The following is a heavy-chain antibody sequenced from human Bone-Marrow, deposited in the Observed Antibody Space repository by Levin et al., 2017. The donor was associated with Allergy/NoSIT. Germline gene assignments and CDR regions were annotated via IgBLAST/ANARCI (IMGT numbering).Heavy chain of an antibody. CDR2: IYYSGST. J-gene: IGHJ5*02. CDR3: ARVTPWGPFDP. D-gene: IGHD3-16*01. CDR1: GGSVSSVSYY. V-gene: IGHV4-61*01. Sequence: GSLRLSCTVSGGSVSSVSYYWSWIRQPPGKGLEWIGYIYYSGSTKDNPSLKSRVTISKDTSKNQFSLKLSSVTAADTAVYYCARVTPWGPFDPWGQGTLVTVSS.